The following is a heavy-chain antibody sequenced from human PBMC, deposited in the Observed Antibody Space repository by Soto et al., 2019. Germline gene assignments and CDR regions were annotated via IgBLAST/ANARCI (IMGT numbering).Heavy chain of an antibody. J-gene: IGHJ6*02. V-gene: IGHV1-18*04. D-gene: IGHD2-2*02. CDR3: SRARYCTSPSCYNHYYYGMDI. CDR1: GCTFTKYG. Sequence: QEQLVQSGGEVKKPGASVRVSCKASGCTFTKYGITWVRQAPGQGLEWMGWIGVYNGKTNYARKLQGRVIMTADTSASTPYMGRRSLRSDDTAVYYCSRARYCTSPSCYNHYYYGMDIWGQGTTVSVSS. CDR2: IGVYNGKT.